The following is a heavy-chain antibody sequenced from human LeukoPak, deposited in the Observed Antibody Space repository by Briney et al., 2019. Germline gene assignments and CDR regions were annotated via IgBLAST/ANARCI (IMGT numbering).Heavy chain of an antibody. V-gene: IGHV1-24*01. D-gene: IGHD3-16*01. CDR1: GYTLTELS. CDR3: ATDPMGELPDAFDI. CDR2: FDPEDGET. J-gene: IGHJ3*02. Sequence: ASVKVSCKVSGYTLTELSMHWVRQAPGKELKWMGGFDPEDGETIYAQKFQGRVTMTEDTSTDTAYMELSSLRSEDTAVYYCATDPMGELPDAFDIWGQGTMVTVSS.